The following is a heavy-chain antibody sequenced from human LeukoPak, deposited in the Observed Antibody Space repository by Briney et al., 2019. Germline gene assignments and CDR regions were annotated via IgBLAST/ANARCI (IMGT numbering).Heavy chain of an antibody. CDR2: IIPILGIA. J-gene: IGHJ4*02. CDR1: GGTFSSYA. CDR3: ATPSSGGGGAFDY. V-gene: IGHV1-69*04. D-gene: IGHD6-19*01. Sequence: SVKVSCKASGGTFSSYAISWVRQAPGQGLEWMGRIIPILGIANYAQKFQGRVTITADKSTSTAYMELSSLRSEDTAVYYCATPSSGGGGAFDYWGQGTLVTVSS.